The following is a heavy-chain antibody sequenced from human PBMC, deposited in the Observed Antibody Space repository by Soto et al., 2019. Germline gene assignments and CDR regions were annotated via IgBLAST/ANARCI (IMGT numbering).Heavy chain of an antibody. Sequence: QLQLQESGPGLVKPSETLSLTCNVSGGSISRSSYYWGWIRQRPGKGLEWIGSIYYSGSTYYNPSLKSRVTISVDTPKNQFSLNVSSVTAADTAVYYCARSGYDYYYLDVWGKGTKVTV. CDR1: GGSISRSSYY. V-gene: IGHV4-39*01. J-gene: IGHJ6*03. D-gene: IGHD3-16*01. CDR3: ARSGYDYYYLDV. CDR2: IYYSGST.